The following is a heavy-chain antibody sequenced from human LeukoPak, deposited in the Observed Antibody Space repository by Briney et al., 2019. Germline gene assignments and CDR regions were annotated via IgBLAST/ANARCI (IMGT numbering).Heavy chain of an antibody. CDR3: AKGDIVVVPAAITYYYYMDV. J-gene: IGHJ6*03. CDR1: GFTFSSYA. CDR2: ISGSGGST. D-gene: IGHD2-2*01. Sequence: GGSLRLSCAASGFTFSSYAMSWVRQAPGKGLEWVSAISGSGGSTYYADSVKGRFTISRDNSKNTPYLQMNSLRAEDTAVYYCAKGDIVVVPAAITYYYYMDVWGKGTTVTVSS. V-gene: IGHV3-23*01.